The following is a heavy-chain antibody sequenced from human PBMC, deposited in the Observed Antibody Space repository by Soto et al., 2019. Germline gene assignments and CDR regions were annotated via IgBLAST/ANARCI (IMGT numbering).Heavy chain of an antibody. D-gene: IGHD6-13*01. CDR3: ARHAGDLAAADY. Sequence: EVQLVESGGGLVKPGGSLRLSCAASGFTFSSYSMNWVRQAPGKGLEWVSSISSSSSYIYYADSVKGRFTISRDNAKNSLYLQMNSLRAEDTAVYYCARHAGDLAAADYRGQGTLVTVSS. CDR1: GFTFSSYS. V-gene: IGHV3-21*01. CDR2: ISSSSSYI. J-gene: IGHJ4*02.